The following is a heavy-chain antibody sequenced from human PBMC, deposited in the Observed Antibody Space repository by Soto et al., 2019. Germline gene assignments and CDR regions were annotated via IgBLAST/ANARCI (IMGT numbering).Heavy chain of an antibody. V-gene: IGHV3-53*01. Sequence: CLRLAGAASGFTGSSTYMGGFRQAPGKGLEWVSVIYSGGSTYYADSVKGRFTISRDNSKNTLYLQMNSLRAEDTAVYYCARDREGGYKWNYGYAFDIWGQGTMVTVSS. CDR1: GFTGSSTY. J-gene: IGHJ3*02. CDR3: ARDREGGYKWNYGYAFDI. CDR2: IYSGGST. D-gene: IGHD1-7*01.